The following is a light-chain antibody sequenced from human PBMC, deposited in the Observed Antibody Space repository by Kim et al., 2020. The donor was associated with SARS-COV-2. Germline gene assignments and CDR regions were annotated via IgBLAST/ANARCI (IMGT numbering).Light chain of an antibody. CDR2: GAS. CDR1: QSVSSN. V-gene: IGKV3-15*01. Sequence: CVAPGERATLSSRASQSVSSNLAWYQQKPGQAPRLLIYGASTRATGIPARFSGSGSGTEFTLTISNLQSEDVAVYYCQQYNDWWTFGQGTKVDIK. J-gene: IGKJ1*01. CDR3: QQYNDWWT.